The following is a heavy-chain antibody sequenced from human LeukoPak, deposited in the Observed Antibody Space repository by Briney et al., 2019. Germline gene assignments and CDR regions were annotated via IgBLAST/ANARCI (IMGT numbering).Heavy chain of an antibody. D-gene: IGHD1-26*01. CDR1: GYTFTGYY. J-gene: IGHJ4*02. Sequence: ASVKVSCKASGYTFTGYYMHWVRQAPGQGLEWMGWINPNSGGTNYAQKLQGRVTMTTDTSTSTAYMELRSLRSDDTAVYYCASGPIPVGASDYWGQGTLVTVSS. V-gene: IGHV1-2*02. CDR2: INPNSGGT. CDR3: ASGPIPVGASDY.